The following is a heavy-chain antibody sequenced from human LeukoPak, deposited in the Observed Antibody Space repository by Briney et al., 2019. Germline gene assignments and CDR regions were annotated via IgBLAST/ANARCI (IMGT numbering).Heavy chain of an antibody. CDR1: GFAFSNYA. J-gene: IGHJ4*02. CDR3: AKDVCTSPRCLLYFDS. V-gene: IGHV3-23*01. CDR2: ISGFNT. D-gene: IGHD2-8*01. Sequence: PGGSLRLSCTTSGFAFSNYAINWVRQAPGKGPEWVSWISGFNTYYADSVKGRFTIFRDNSKNVLYLQMDRLRAEDTAVYSCAKDVCTSPRCLLYFDSWGQGTLVTVSS.